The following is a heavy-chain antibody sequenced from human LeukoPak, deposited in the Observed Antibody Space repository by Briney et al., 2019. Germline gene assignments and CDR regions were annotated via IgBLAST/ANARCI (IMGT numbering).Heavy chain of an antibody. Sequence: PSETLSLTCTVSGYSISSGYYWGWIRQPPGKGLEWIGSIYHSGSTYYNPSLKSRVTISVDTSKNHFSLKLSSVTAADTAVYYCARWDSYDSSGLLDYWGQGTLVTVSS. V-gene: IGHV4-38-2*02. J-gene: IGHJ4*02. D-gene: IGHD3-22*01. CDR2: IYHSGST. CDR1: GYSISSGYY. CDR3: ARWDSYDSSGLLDY.